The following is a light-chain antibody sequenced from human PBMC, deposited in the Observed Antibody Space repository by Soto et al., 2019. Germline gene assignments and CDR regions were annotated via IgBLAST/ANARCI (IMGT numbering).Light chain of an antibody. J-gene: IGLJ1*01. CDR3: CSYAGTTTYV. V-gene: IGLV2-14*01. CDR1: SSDIGGYNS. CDR2: QVS. Sequence: QSVLTQPASVSGSPGQSITISCTGTSSDIGGYNSVSWYQHHPGKAPKLIVFQVSFRPSAVSDRFSGSKSDNTASLTISGLQAEDEADFYCCSYAGTTTYVFGTGTKVTVL.